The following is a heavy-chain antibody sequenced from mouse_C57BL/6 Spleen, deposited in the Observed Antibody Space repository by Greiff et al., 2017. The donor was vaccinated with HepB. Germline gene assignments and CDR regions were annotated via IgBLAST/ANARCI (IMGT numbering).Heavy chain of an antibody. CDR1: GFTFSDYY. CDR3: ARKRLYYGSSHWYFDV. D-gene: IGHD1-1*01. Sequence: EVMLVESEGGLVQPGSSMKLSCTASGFTFSDYYMAWVRQVPEKGLEWVANINYDGSSTYYLDSLKSRFIISRDNAKNILYLQMSSLKSEDTATYYCARKRLYYGSSHWYFDVWGTGTTVTVSS. V-gene: IGHV5-16*01. J-gene: IGHJ1*03. CDR2: INYDGSST.